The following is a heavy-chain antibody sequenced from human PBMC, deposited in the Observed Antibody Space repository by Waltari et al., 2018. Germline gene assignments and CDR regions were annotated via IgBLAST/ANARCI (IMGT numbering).Heavy chain of an antibody. CDR3: AKDFDTGPEGFGT. J-gene: IGHJ3*01. CDR2: VRYHGGSA. Sequence: QVQLVESGGTVVQPGGSLRPPCATAGFRFTGYAMDWVRQAPGKGLDWVALVRYHGGSATYADSVRGRFTISKDTSNDILYLDMSSLRAEDTATYYCAKDFDTGPEGFGTWGQGTDVIVSS. D-gene: IGHD3-9*01. V-gene: IGHV3-30-3*02. CDR1: GFRFTGYA.